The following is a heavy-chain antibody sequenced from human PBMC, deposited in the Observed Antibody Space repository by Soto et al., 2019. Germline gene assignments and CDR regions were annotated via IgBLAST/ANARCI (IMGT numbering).Heavy chain of an antibody. D-gene: IGHD4-17*01. J-gene: IGHJ4*02. CDR3: ARLRTMTTGVDY. CDR2: INHSGST. V-gene: IGHV4-34*01. CDR1: GGSFSGYY. Sequence: SETLSLTCAVYGGSFSGYYWSWIRQPPGKGLEWIGEINHSGSTNYNPSLKSRVTISVDTSKNQFSLKLSSVTAADTAVYYCARLRTMTTGVDYWXQGTLVTVSS.